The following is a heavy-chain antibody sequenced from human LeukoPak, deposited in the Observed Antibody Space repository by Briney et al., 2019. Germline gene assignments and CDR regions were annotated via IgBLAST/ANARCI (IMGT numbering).Heavy chain of an antibody. D-gene: IGHD2-21*01. CDR3: ARGRGSS. Sequence: GGSLRLSCAASGFTFTSYVMNWVRQPPGKGLEWISYIGTRGTPMYYADSVKGRFTISRDNAKNSLYLQMNSLRDEDTAIYYCARGRGSSWGQGTLVTVSS. CDR2: IGTRGTPM. J-gene: IGHJ5*02. V-gene: IGHV3-48*02. CDR1: GFTFTSYV.